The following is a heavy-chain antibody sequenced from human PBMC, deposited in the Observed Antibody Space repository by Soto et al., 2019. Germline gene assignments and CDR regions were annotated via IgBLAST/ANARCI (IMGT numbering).Heavy chain of an antibody. J-gene: IGHJ6*02. CDR1: GFTVSSNY. CDR3: ASDGLPEGPYYYYYGMDV. V-gene: IGHV3-53*01. Sequence: EVQLVESGGGLIQPGGSLRLSCAASGFTVSSNYMSWVRQAPGKGLEWVSVIYSGGSTYYAESVKGRFTISRDNSKNTLYLQMNSLRAEDTAVYYCASDGLPEGPYYYYYGMDVWGQGTTVTVSS. CDR2: IYSGGST.